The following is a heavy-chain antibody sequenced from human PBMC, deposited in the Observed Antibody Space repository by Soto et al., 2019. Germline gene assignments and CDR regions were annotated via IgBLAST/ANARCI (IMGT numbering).Heavy chain of an antibody. Sequence: ASETLSLTCTVSGGSISSISYYWGWIRQPPGKGLEWIGSIYYSGSTYYNPSLKSRLTISVDTSKNQFSLKLSSVTAADTAVYYCARLPLSRGVRSYFDYWGQGTLVTVSS. CDR3: ARLPLSRGVRSYFDY. D-gene: IGHD3-10*01. CDR2: IYYSGST. J-gene: IGHJ4*02. CDR1: GGSISSISYY. V-gene: IGHV4-39*01.